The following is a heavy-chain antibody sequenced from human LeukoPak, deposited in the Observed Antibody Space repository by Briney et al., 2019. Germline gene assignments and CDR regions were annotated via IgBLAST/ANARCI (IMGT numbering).Heavy chain of an antibody. V-gene: IGHV1-3*01. CDR3: ARRGCRGSGGSCYSGSNWFDP. D-gene: IGHD2-15*01. CDR2: INAGNGNT. Sequence: ASVKVSCKASGYTFTSYAMHWVRQAPGQRLEWMGWINAGNGNTKYSQKFQGRVTITRDTSASTAYMELSSLRSEDTAVYYCARRGCRGSGGSCYSGSNWFDPWGQGTLVTVSS. CDR1: GYTFTSYA. J-gene: IGHJ5*02.